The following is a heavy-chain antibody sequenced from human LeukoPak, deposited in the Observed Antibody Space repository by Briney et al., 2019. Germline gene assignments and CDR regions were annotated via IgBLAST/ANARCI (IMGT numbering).Heavy chain of an antibody. J-gene: IGHJ3*02. Sequence: IYPGDSDTRYSPSFQGQVTISADKSISTAYLQWCSLKASDTAMYYCARHVSPYTAYNAFDIWGQGTMVTVSS. D-gene: IGHD5-18*01. CDR3: ARHVSPYTAYNAFDI. CDR2: IYPGDSDT. V-gene: IGHV5-51*01.